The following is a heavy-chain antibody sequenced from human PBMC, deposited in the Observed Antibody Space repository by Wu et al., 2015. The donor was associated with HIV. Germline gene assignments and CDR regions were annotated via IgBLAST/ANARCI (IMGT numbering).Heavy chain of an antibody. D-gene: IGHD2/OR15-2a*01. Sequence: QVQLVQSGAEVKKPGASVRVSCQASGYTFTNYDISWLRQATGQGLEYMGWMNPKSGNKDYAQKFQDRISLTMKTSINTAYMELSSLRYEDTGMYYCARGGENKYFHPWGQGTLVTVSS. V-gene: IGHV1-8*01. J-gene: IGHJ1*01. CDR3: ARGGENKYFHP. CDR1: GYTFTNYD. CDR2: MNPKSGNK.